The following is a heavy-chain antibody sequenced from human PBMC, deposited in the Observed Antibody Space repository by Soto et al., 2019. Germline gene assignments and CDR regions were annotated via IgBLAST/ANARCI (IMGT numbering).Heavy chain of an antibody. Sequence: QIILKESGPTLVKPTQTLTLTCNFSGFSLSTTSVGVGWIRQPPGKALEWLALIYWDGDKRYSPSQKRRLTITKDTSKNQVVLIMTNMDPVDTGTYYCVYMPTQQWMSFSVWGQGTMVIVSS. J-gene: IGHJ3*01. D-gene: IGHD6-19*01. V-gene: IGHV2-5*04. CDR1: GFSLSTTSVG. CDR2: IYWDGDK. CDR3: VYMPTQQWMSFSV.